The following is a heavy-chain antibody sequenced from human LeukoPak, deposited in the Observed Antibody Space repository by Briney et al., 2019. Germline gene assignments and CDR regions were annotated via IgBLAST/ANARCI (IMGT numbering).Heavy chain of an antibody. J-gene: IGHJ4*02. D-gene: IGHD3-3*02. V-gene: IGHV3-21*01. CDR2: ISSDSGYM. CDR1: AFNFSDYA. CDR3: AHLPSDY. Sequence: PGGSLRLSCAASAFNFSDYAMNWVRQAPGKGLEWVAYISSDSGYMYFADSVKGRFTISRDNAKNSLYLQMNSLRAEDTAVYFCAHLPSDYWGQGTLVIASS.